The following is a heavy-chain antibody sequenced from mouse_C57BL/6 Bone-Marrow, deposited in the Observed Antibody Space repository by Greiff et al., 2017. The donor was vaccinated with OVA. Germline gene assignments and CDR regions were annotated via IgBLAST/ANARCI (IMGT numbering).Heavy chain of an antibody. CDR3: ARWLLRHYYAMDY. Sequence: QVQLQQSGAELARPGASVKMSCKASGYTFTSYTMHWVKQRPGQGQEWIGYINPSSGYTKYNQKFKDKATLTADKSSSTAYMQLSSLTSEDSAVYYCARWLLRHYYAMDYWGQGTSVTVSS. D-gene: IGHD2-3*01. CDR2: INPSSGYT. J-gene: IGHJ4*01. V-gene: IGHV1-4*01. CDR1: GYTFTSYT.